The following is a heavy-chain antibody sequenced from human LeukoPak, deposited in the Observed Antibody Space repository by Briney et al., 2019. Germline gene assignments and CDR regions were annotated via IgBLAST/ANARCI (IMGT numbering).Heavy chain of an antibody. CDR2: INHSGST. D-gene: IGHD3-3*01. CDR1: GGSFSGYY. J-gene: IGHJ4*02. V-gene: IGHV4-34*01. Sequence: KPSETLSLTCAVYGGSFSGYYWSWIRQPPGKGLEGIGEINHSGSTNYNPSLKSRVTISVDTSKNQFSLKLSSVTAADTAVYYCARVGYRYYDFWSGYYREGTGAIGYWGQGTLVTVSS. CDR3: ARVGYRYYDFWSGYYREGTGAIGY.